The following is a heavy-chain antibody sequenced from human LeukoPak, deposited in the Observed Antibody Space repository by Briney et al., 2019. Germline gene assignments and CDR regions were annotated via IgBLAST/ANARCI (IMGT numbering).Heavy chain of an antibody. Sequence: SETLSLTCTVSGDSISSDISYWSWIRQPAGKELEWIGRVSISGGTNYNPSLRSRVTISVDTSKNQFSLKLSSVTAADTAVYYCARERGYDSSGYYFDYWGQGTLVTVSS. CDR1: GDSISSDISY. J-gene: IGHJ4*02. CDR3: ARERGYDSSGYYFDY. CDR2: VSISGGT. V-gene: IGHV4-61*02. D-gene: IGHD3-22*01.